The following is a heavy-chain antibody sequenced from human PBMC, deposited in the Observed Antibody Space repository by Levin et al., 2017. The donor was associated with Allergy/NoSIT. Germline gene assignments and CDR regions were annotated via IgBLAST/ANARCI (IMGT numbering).Heavy chain of an antibody. Sequence: SCAASGFTFSSFALSWVRQAPGKGLEWVSGISGSDGYIYYADSVKGRFTISRDNSKNTLYLQMNSLRAEDTAVYYCAKNRPVADSWFDPWGQGTLVTVSS. V-gene: IGHV3-23*01. J-gene: IGHJ5*02. CDR1: GFTFSSFA. D-gene: IGHD3-22*01. CDR2: ISGSDGYI. CDR3: AKNRPVADSWFDP.